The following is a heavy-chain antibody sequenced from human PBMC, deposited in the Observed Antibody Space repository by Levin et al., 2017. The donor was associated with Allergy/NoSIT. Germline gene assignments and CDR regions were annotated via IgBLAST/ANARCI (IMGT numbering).Heavy chain of an antibody. Sequence: QPGGSLRLSCAASGFTFSSFGFHWVRQAPGKGLEWVGVLRLDERKNNYADSVKGRFTISRDNFKDTLYLQMNNLRAEDTAVYYCVRGPGISWHFDPWGQGTLVTVSS. D-gene: IGHD6-13*01. V-gene: IGHV3-33*01. CDR2: LRLDERKN. CDR3: VRGPGISWHFDP. J-gene: IGHJ5*02. CDR1: GFTFSSFG.